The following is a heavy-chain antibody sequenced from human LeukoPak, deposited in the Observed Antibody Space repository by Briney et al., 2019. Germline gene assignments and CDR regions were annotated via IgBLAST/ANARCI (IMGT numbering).Heavy chain of an antibody. D-gene: IGHD6-19*01. CDR2: IYSGGST. CDR1: GFTFTNYA. V-gene: IGHV3-66*01. CDR3: ARGSGYSSGWGNWYFDL. Sequence: PGESLRLSCAASGFTFTNYAMSWVRQAPGKGLEWVSVIYSGGSTYYADSVKGRFTISRDNSKNTLYLQMNSLRAEDTAVYYCARGSGYSSGWGNWYFDLWGRGTLVTVSS. J-gene: IGHJ2*01.